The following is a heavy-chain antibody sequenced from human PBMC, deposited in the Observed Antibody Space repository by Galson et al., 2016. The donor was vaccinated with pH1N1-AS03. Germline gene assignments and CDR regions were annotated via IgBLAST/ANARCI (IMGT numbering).Heavy chain of an antibody. CDR2: IHPGGDT. J-gene: IGHJ6*02. CDR1: GFTVSSGY. Sequence: SLRLSCAATGFTVSSGYHTSWVRQAPGKGLEWVSVIHPGGDTYNADSVKGRFTISRDNFENMVYLQMNSLRPEDTAVYYCAGDEGFANGINVWGQGTTVTVSS. V-gene: IGHV3-66*02. CDR3: AGDEGFANGINV. D-gene: IGHD3-3*01.